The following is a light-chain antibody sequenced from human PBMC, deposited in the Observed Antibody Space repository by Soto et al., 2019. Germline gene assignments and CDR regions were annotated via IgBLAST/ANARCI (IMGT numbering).Light chain of an antibody. J-gene: IGLJ2*01. CDR2: EVS. V-gene: IGLV2-8*01. CDR1: SSDVGGYNY. Sequence: SALTPPPSASGSPGQSVTISCTGTSSDVGGYNYVSWYQQHPGKAPKLMIYEVSKRPSGVPDRFSGSKSGNTASLTVSGLQAEDEADYYCSSYAGSNNHVVFGGGTKLTVL. CDR3: SSYAGSNNHVV.